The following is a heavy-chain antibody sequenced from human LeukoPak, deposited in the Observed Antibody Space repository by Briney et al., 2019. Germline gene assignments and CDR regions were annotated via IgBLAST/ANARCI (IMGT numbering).Heavy chain of an antibody. CDR2: IRYDGSNK. D-gene: IGHD1-26*01. V-gene: IGHV3-30*02. CDR3: AREKSTIVGAYYFDY. CDR1: GFTFSSYG. Sequence: GGSLRLSCAASGFTFSSYGMHWVRQAPGKGLEWVAFIRYDGSNKYYADSVKGRFTISRDNSKNTLYLQMNSLRAEDTAVYYCAREKSTIVGAYYFDYWGQGTLVTVSS. J-gene: IGHJ4*02.